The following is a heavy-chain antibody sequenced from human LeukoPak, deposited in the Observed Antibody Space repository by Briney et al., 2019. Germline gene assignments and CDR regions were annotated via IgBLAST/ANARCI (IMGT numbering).Heavy chain of an antibody. CDR3: ARDGFGRWYFDL. CDR2: ISAYNGNT. J-gene: IGHJ2*01. CDR1: GYAFTSYG. V-gene: IGHV1-18*01. D-gene: IGHD2-15*01. Sequence: ASVKVSCKASGYAFTSYGISWVRQAPGQGLEWMGRISAYNGNTNYAQKLQGRVTMTTDTSTSTAYMELRSLRSDDTAVYYCARDGFGRWYFDLWGRGTLVTVSS.